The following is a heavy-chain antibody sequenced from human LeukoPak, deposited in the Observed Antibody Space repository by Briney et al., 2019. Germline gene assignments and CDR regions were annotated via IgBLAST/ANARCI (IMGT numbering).Heavy chain of an antibody. CDR1: GGSISSSSYY. Sequence: SETLSLTCTVSGGSISSSSYYWGWIRQPPGKGLEWIGSIYYSGSTYYSPSLKSRVTISVDTSKNQFSLKLSSVTAADTAVYYCARRTAVAGRPFDYWGQGTLVTVSS. V-gene: IGHV4-39*01. J-gene: IGHJ4*02. CDR2: IYYSGST. CDR3: ARRTAVAGRPFDY. D-gene: IGHD6-19*01.